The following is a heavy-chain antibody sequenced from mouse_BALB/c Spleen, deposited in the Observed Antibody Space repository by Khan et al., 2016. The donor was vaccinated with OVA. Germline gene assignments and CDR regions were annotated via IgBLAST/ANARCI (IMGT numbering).Heavy chain of an antibody. V-gene: IGHV3-2*02. CDR1: GYSITSDYA. D-gene: IGHD3-3*01. CDR2: ISYRGST. CDR3: ARSPPVGDLWFAY. J-gene: IGHJ3*01. Sequence: VQLKQSGPGLVKPSQSLSLTCTVTGYSITSDYAGNWFGQFPGNKWEWMGYISYRGSTANNPSLKSRISITRDTSKNQFFLQLNSVTTEDTATYYCARSPPVGDLWFAYWGQGTLVTVSA.